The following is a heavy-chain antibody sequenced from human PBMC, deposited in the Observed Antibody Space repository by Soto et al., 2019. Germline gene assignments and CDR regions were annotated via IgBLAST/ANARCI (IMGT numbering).Heavy chain of an antibody. CDR2: IVASGTST. V-gene: IGHV3-23*01. D-gene: IGHD6-19*01. CDR3: ANVCRSVWYGPLDS. CDR1: GFTLSSYA. Sequence: EVQLLESGGGLVQPGGSLRLSCAASGFTLSSYAMSWVRQTPGKGLEWVSTIVASGTSTYYADSVKGRFTISKDNSKNTLPLPMNSLSAGVTALSFCANVCRSVWYGPLDSWGLGILVTVSS. J-gene: IGHJ4*02.